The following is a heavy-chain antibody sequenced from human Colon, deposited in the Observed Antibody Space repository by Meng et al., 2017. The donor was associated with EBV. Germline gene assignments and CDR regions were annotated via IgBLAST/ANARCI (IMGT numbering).Heavy chain of an antibody. CDR1: GFTFSRYW. D-gene: IGHD1-14*01. J-gene: IGHJ4*02. CDR3: SRDLAGSDDY. CDR2: TNENGAIT. Sequence: EVQLVGSGGAVVLPGGSVRLSCAASGFTFSRYWMHWVRQAPGKGLEWVSRTNENGAITTYADSVKGRFTISRDNAKNTLYLQMNSLRAEDTAVYYCSRDLAGSDDYWGRGTLVTVSS. V-gene: IGHV3-74*03.